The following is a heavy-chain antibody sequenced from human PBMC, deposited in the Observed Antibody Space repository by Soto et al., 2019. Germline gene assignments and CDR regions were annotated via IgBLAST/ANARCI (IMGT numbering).Heavy chain of an antibody. CDR2: ISLNSDSV. CDR1: GFTFDDYD. J-gene: IGHJ5*02. D-gene: IGHD3-3*01. CDR3: SIFGVIVIRSDNWFDP. V-gene: IGHV3-9*01. Sequence: SGGSLRLSCVGSGFTFDDYDIHWVRQAPGKGLEWVSGISLNSDSVGYADSVKGRFTISRDNAKNSLYLQMNSLRSEDTALYYYSIFGVIVIRSDNWFDPWGQGPLVTV.